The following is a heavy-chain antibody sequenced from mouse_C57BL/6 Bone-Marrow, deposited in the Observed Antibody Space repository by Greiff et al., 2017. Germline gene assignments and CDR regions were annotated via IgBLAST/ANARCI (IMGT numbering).Heavy chain of an antibody. V-gene: IGHV1-64*01. Sequence: VKLQQPGAELVKPGASVKLSCKASGYTFTSYWMHWVKQRPGQGLEWIGMIHPNSGSTNYNEKFKSKATLTVDKSYSTAFMQLSSLTSEDSAVYYCARVGYSNFYFDYWGQGTTLTVSS. D-gene: IGHD2-5*01. CDR3: ARVGYSNFYFDY. J-gene: IGHJ2*01. CDR2: IHPNSGST. CDR1: GYTFTSYW.